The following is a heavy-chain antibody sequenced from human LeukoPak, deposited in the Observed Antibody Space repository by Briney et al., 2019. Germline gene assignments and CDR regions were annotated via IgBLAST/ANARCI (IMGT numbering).Heavy chain of an antibody. CDR3: ARGGSRYFHN. CDR1: GSTVSSNY. J-gene: IGHJ4*02. D-gene: IGHD3-10*01. CDR2: IYSGGST. V-gene: IGHV3-66*01. Sequence: PGGSLRLSCAASGSTVSSNYMSWVRQAPGKGLEWVSVIYSGGSTYHADSVKGRFTISRDNSKNTLFLQMNSLRAEDTAVYYCARGGSRYFHNWGQGTLVTVST.